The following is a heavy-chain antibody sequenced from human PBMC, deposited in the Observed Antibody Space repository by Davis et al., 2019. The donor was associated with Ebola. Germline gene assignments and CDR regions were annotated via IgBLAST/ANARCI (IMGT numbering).Heavy chain of an antibody. CDR1: GYTFTSYY. Sequence: ASVKVSCKASGYTFTSYYMHWVRQAPGQGLEWMGIINPSGGSTSYAQKFQGRVTMTRDTSTSTVYMGLSSLRSEDTAVYYCARASGIVVVVAATRSYYYGMDVWGQGTTVTVSS. D-gene: IGHD2-15*01. J-gene: IGHJ6*02. CDR2: INPSGGST. CDR3: ARASGIVVVVAATRSYYYGMDV. V-gene: IGHV1-46*01.